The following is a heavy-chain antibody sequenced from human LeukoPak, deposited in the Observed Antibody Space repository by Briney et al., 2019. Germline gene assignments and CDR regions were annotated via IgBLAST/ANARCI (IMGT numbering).Heavy chain of an antibody. Sequence: PGGSLRLSCAASGFTFSSYGMHWVRQAPGKGLEWVAFIRYDGSNKYYADSVKGRFTISRDNSKNTLYLQMNSLRAEDTAVYYCAKDSQRLELSPFRYYYYMDVWGKGTTVTVSS. CDR1: GFTFSSYG. J-gene: IGHJ6*03. V-gene: IGHV3-30*02. CDR2: IRYDGSNK. D-gene: IGHD1-7*01. CDR3: AKDSQRLELSPFRYYYYMDV.